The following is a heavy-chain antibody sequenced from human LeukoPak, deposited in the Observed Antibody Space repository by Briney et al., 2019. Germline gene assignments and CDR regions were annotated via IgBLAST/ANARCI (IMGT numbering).Heavy chain of an antibody. CDR2: IYHSGST. CDR1: GYSISSGYY. V-gene: IGHV4-38-2*01. CDR3: ARGVASFDY. J-gene: IGHJ4*02. D-gene: IGHD2-15*01. Sequence: KPPETLSLTCAVSGYSISSGYYWGWIRQPPGRGLEWIGSIYHSGSTYYNPSLKSRVTISVDTSKNQFSLKLSSVTAADTAVYYCARGVASFDYWGQGTLVTVSS.